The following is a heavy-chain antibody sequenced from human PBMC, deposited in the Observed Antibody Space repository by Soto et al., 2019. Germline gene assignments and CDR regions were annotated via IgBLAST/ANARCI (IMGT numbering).Heavy chain of an antibody. Sequence: QVQLQQWGAGLLKPSETLSLTCAVYGGSFSGYYWSWIRQPPGKGLEWIGEINHSGSTNYNPSLKSRVTISVDTSKNQLSLKLSSVTAADTAVYYCARGHLGLRGYSSGWYQPFDYWGQGTLVTVSS. J-gene: IGHJ4*02. D-gene: IGHD6-19*01. V-gene: IGHV4-34*01. CDR2: INHSGST. CDR3: ARGHLGLRGYSSGWYQPFDY. CDR1: GGSFSGYY.